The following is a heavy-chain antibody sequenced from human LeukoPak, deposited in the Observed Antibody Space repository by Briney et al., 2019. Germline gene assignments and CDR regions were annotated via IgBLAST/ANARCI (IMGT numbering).Heavy chain of an antibody. Sequence: GGSLRLSCAASGFTFSSNSMNWVRQAPGKGLEWVSSISSSSSYIYYADSVKGRFTISRDNAKNSLYLQMNSLRAEDTAVYYCARGALGVPVSPTDMDVWGKGTTVTVSS. D-gene: IGHD2-2*01. V-gene: IGHV3-21*01. J-gene: IGHJ6*04. CDR3: ARGALGVPVSPTDMDV. CDR1: GFTFSSNS. CDR2: ISSSSSYI.